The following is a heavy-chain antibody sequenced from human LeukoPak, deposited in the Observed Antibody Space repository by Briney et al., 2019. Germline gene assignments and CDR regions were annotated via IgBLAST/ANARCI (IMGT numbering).Heavy chain of an antibody. D-gene: IGHD3-22*01. Sequence: GASVKVSCKASGFTFTSSAVQWVRQARGQRLEWIGWIVVGSGNTNYAQKFQERVTITRDMSTSTAYMELSSLRSEDTAVYYCAAARYDSSGYYYSFDYWGQGTLVTVSS. CDR2: IVVGSGNT. J-gene: IGHJ4*02. CDR3: AAARYDSSGYYYSFDY. V-gene: IGHV1-58*01. CDR1: GFTFTSSA.